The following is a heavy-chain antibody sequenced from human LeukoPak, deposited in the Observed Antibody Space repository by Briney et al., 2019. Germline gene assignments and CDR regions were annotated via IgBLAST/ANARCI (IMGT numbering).Heavy chain of an antibody. Sequence: GGSLRLSCAASGFTFDDYAMHWVRQAPGKGLEWVSGISWNSGSIGYADSVKGRFTISRDHAKNSLYLQMNSLRAEDTAVYYCARVGRWYMDVWGKGTTVTVSS. D-gene: IGHD6-13*01. CDR1: GFTFDDYA. V-gene: IGHV3-9*01. J-gene: IGHJ6*03. CDR3: ARVGRWYMDV. CDR2: ISWNSGSI.